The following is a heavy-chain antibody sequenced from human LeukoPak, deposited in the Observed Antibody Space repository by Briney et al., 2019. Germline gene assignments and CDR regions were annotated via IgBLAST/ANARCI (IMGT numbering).Heavy chain of an antibody. V-gene: IGHV4-59*12. CDR3: ARDRGVSSRFDP. CDR2: IYYSGST. CDR1: GGSISSYY. D-gene: IGHD3-10*01. Sequence: SETLSLTCTVSGGSISSYYWSWIRQPPGKGLEWIGYIYYSGSTYYNPSLKSRVTISVDTSKDQFSLKLSSVTAADTAVYYCARDRGVSSRFDPWGQGTLVTVSS. J-gene: IGHJ5*02.